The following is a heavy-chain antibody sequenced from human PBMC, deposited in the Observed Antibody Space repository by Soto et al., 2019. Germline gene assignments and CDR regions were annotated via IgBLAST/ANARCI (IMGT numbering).Heavy chain of an antibody. Sequence: GGSLRLSCAASGFTFSNYNMNWVRQAPGKGLEWVASISTRSHYIYYADSLKGRFTISRDNAKNSLYLEMNSLRAEDTAVYYCARESEDLTSNFDYWGQGTLVTVSS. CDR1: GFTFSNYN. CDR2: ISTRSHYI. J-gene: IGHJ4*02. V-gene: IGHV3-21*06. CDR3: ARESEDLTSNFDY.